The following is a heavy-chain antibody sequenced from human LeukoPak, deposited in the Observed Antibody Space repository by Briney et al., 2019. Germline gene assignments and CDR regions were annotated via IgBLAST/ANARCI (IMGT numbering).Heavy chain of an antibody. D-gene: IGHD5-18*01. CDR3: ASRQHYYYYGMDV. CDR1: GGSVSSGSYY. V-gene: IGHV4-61*01. Sequence: SETLSLTCTVSGGSVSSGSYYWSWLRQPPGKGLEWIGYIYYSGSTNYNPSLKSRVTISVDTSKNQFSLKLSSVTAADTAVYYCASRQHYYYYGMDVWGQGTTVTVSS. J-gene: IGHJ6*02. CDR2: IYYSGST.